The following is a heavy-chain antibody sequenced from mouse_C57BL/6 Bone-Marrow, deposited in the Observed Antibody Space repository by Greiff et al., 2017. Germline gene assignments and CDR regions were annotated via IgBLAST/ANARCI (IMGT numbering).Heavy chain of an antibody. CDR1: GFNIKDDY. CDR2: IDPENGDT. J-gene: IGHJ3*01. CDR3: TTGYYGSSFLAY. V-gene: IGHV14-4*01. Sequence: LQQSGAELVRPGASVKLSCTASGFNIKDDYMHWVKQRPEQGLEWIGWIDPENGDTEYASKFHGKATITADTSSNTAYLQLSSLTSEDTAVYYCTTGYYGSSFLAYWGQGTLVTVSA. D-gene: IGHD1-1*01.